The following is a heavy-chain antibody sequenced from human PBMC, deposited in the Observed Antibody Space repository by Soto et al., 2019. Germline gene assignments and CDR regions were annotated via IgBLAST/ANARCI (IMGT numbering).Heavy chain of an antibody. D-gene: IGHD3-10*01. J-gene: IGHJ4*02. Sequence: QVQLVQSGAEVKKPGASVKVSCQASGYTFTSYGISWGRQAPGQGLEWMGWISGYNGNTKYAQKLQGRVTMTADPATSTAYLALRILRSDDTAVYYCGMDLGVQIVDYWGQGALVSVYS. CDR3: GMDLGVQIVDY. CDR1: GYTFTSYG. V-gene: IGHV1-18*01. CDR2: ISGYNGNT.